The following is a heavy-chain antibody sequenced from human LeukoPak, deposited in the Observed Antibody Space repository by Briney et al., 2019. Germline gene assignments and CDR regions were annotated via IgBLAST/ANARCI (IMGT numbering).Heavy chain of an antibody. CDR1: GGSISSGDYY. Sequence: PSETLSLTCTVSGGSISSGDYYWSWIRQPPGKGLEWIGYIYYSGSTYYNPSLKSRVTISVDTSKNQFSLKLGSVTAADTAVYYCARGPYYYDSSGQGFDLWGRGTLVTVSS. CDR3: ARGPYYYDSSGQGFDL. D-gene: IGHD3-22*01. V-gene: IGHV4-30-4*01. CDR2: IYYSGST. J-gene: IGHJ2*01.